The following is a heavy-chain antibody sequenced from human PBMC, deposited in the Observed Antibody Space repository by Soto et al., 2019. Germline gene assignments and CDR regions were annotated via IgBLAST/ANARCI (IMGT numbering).Heavy chain of an antibody. CDR2: ISGGGDTT. V-gene: IGHV3-23*01. CDR3: AKGRGGSGSLTPRVDF. J-gene: IGHJ4*02. D-gene: IGHD3-10*01. CDR1: GFTFNNYA. Sequence: EVQLLESGGGLVQPGGSLRLSCAASGFTFNNYAMTWVRQAPGKGLEWVSAISGGGDTTSYADSVKGRFTVSRDGSKNTRYLQMSSLRSEDTALDYCAKGRGGSGSLTPRVDFWGQGTLVTSSS.